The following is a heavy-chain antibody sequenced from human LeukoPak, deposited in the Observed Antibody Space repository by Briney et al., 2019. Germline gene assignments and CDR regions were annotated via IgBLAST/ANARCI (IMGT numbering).Heavy chain of an antibody. J-gene: IGHJ3*02. CDR3: ARHRDDYGDYDAFDI. CDR2: ISYSGTT. D-gene: IGHD4-17*01. CDR1: GGSIAATTYH. V-gene: IGHV4-39*01. Sequence: SETLSLTCTVSGGSIAATTYHWAWIRKPPGKGLEWIGSISYSGTTYYKPSLKSRVTISVDTSKNRFSLNLPSVTAADTALYHCARHRDDYGDYDAFDIWGQGTTVTVSS.